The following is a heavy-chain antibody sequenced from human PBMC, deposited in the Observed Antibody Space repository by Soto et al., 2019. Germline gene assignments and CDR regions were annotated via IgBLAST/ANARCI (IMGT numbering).Heavy chain of an antibody. D-gene: IGHD7-27*01. CDR3: ARDTGDGTFDF. J-gene: IGHJ4*02. V-gene: IGHV1-2*04. CDR2: INPNSGGT. CDR1: GYTFTGYY. Sequence: ASVKVSCKASGYTFTGYYMHWVRQAPGQGLEWMGWINPNSGGTNYAQKFQGWVTMTRDTSVSTAYMELSRLRSDDTAVYYCARDTGDGTFDFWGQGTLVTVSS.